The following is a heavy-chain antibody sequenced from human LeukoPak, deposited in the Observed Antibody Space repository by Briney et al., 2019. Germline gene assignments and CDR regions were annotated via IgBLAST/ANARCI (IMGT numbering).Heavy chain of an antibody. CDR1: GFTFSSYA. D-gene: IGHD2-15*01. Sequence: PGRSLRLSCAASGFTFSSYAMHWVRQAPGKGLEWVAVISYDGSNKYYADSVKGRFTISRDNPKNTLYLQMNSLRAEDTAVYYCAKEGGLGYCSGGSCYSYSWFDPWGQGTLVTVSS. J-gene: IGHJ5*02. V-gene: IGHV3-30*04. CDR2: ISYDGSNK. CDR3: AKEGGLGYCSGGSCYSYSWFDP.